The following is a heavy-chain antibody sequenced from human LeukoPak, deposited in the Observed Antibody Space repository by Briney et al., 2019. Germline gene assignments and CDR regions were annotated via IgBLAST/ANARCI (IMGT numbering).Heavy chain of an antibody. J-gene: IGHJ6*03. V-gene: IGHV1-8*01. CDR3: ARMYYYGSGSYYSFYYYMDV. CDR2: MNPNSGNT. CDR1: GYTFTSYD. D-gene: IGHD3-10*01. Sequence: GASVKVSCKASGYTFTSYDINWVRQATGQGLEWMGWMNPNSGNTGYAQKFQGRVTMTRNTSISTAYMELSSLRSEDTAVYYCARMYYYGSGSYYSFYYYMDVWGKGTTVTISS.